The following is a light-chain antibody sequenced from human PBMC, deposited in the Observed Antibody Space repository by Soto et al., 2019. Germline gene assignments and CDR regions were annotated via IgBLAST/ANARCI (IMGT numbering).Light chain of an antibody. Sequence: ETVITQSPATLSVSPGERATLSCRASQSVSYNLAWYQQKPGQAPRLLIYAASSRATDVPARFSGSGSGTRFTLTISSLXSEDFAVYYRQQYNQWPPLTFGGGTKVDTK. CDR3: QQYNQWPPLT. J-gene: IGKJ4*01. CDR2: AAS. V-gene: IGKV3D-15*01. CDR1: QSVSYN.